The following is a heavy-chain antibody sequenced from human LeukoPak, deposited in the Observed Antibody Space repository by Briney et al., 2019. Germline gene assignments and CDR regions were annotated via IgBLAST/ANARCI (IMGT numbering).Heavy chain of an antibody. Sequence: AGSLTLSCAASGFTFSSCGMRCCRQAPRKGLEGWAFIRYDGSNKYYAESVKSRFTISRDNSKNTLYLQMNSLRAEDTDVYSCATDLLRYSHWLVAYSTPPLAYWGQGTLVTVSS. D-gene: IGHD3-9*01. CDR1: GFTFSSCG. V-gene: IGHV3-30*02. J-gene: IGHJ4*02. CDR3: ATDLLRYSHWLVAYSTPPLAY. CDR2: IRYDGSNK.